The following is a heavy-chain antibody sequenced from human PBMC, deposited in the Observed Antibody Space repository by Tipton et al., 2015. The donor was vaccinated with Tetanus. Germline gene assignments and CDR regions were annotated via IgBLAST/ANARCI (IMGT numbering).Heavy chain of an antibody. J-gene: IGHJ6*02. CDR2: ISSSSSTI. D-gene: IGHD3-3*01. Sequence: SLRLSCAASGFTFSSYSMNWVRQAPGKGLEWVSYISSSSSTIYYADSVKGRFTISRDNAKNSLYLQMNSLRDENTAVYYCARGDTYYDFWSGSKVLYGMDVWCQVTTVTVSS. CDR3: ARGDTYYDFWSGSKVLYGMDV. CDR1: GFTFSSYS. V-gene: IGHV3-48*02.